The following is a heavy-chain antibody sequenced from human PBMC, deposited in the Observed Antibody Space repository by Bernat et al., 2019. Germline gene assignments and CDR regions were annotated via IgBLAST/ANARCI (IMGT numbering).Heavy chain of an antibody. CDR2: IYSGGDT. CDR1: GFTVSTNY. Sequence: EVQLVETGGGFIQPGGSLRLSCAASGFTVSTNYMTWVRQAPGKGLEWVSVIYSGGDTYYADSVKGRFTISRDSSKNKLYLQMNSLRAEDTAVYDGARARFYSSSSRHIYFDYWGQGTLVTVSS. D-gene: IGHD6-6*01. J-gene: IGHJ4*02. CDR3: ARARFYSSSSRHIYFDY. V-gene: IGHV3-53*02.